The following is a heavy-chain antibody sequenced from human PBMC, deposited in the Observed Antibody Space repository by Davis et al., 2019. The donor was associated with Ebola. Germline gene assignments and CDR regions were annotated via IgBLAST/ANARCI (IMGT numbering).Heavy chain of an antibody. CDR3: AKGLGYSSGPGNY. Sequence: SLNISCAASGFTFSSYGMHWVRQAPGKGLEWVAVIWYDGSNKYYADSVKGRFTISRDNSKNTLYLQMNSLRAEDTAVYYCAKGLGYSSGPGNYWGQGTLVTVSS. J-gene: IGHJ4*02. V-gene: IGHV3-33*06. CDR2: IWYDGSNK. D-gene: IGHD6-19*01. CDR1: GFTFSSYG.